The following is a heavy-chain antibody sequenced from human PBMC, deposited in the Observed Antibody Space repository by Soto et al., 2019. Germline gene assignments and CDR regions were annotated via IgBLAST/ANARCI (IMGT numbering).Heavy chain of an antibody. CDR3: ARNMDYYYVRVSGNGDGG. Sequence: QMQLVQSGAEVKEPGDSVRVSCEASGYTFSAYYIHWVRQAPGQGLEWMGWINPKFGDTTYAQDFQGRVSMTRDMWISTVYMEWSRLTSDDTARYYWARNMDYYYVRVSGNGDGGWGQGPTVTVFS. D-gene: IGHD3-10*02. V-gene: IGHV1-2*02. CDR1: GYTFSAYY. CDR2: INPKFGDT. J-gene: IGHJ6*02.